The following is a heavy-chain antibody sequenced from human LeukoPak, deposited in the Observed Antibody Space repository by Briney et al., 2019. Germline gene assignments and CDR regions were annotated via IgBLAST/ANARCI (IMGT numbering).Heavy chain of an antibody. J-gene: IGHJ5*02. D-gene: IGHD5-24*01. Sequence: TGGSLRLSCAASGFTFSSYAMSWVRQAPGKGLEWVSAISGSGGSTYYADSVKGRFTISRDNSKSTLYLQMNSLRAEDTAVYYCAKGDLKMATIGSVDWFDPWGQGTLVTVSS. CDR2: ISGSGGST. CDR3: AKGDLKMATIGSVDWFDP. V-gene: IGHV3-23*01. CDR1: GFTFSSYA.